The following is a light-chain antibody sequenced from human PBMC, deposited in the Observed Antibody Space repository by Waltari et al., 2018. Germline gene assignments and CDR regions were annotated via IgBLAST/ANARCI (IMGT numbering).Light chain of an antibody. CDR2: EDS. J-gene: IGLJ2*01. Sequence: SYELTQPPSVSVSPGHTARIPCSGDALPKNYAYWYQQKSGQAPVLVIYEDSKRPSGIPERFSGSSSGTMATLTISGAQVEDEADYYCYSTDSSGNHRVFGGGTKLTVL. V-gene: IGLV3-10*01. CDR3: YSTDSSGNHRV. CDR1: ALPKNY.